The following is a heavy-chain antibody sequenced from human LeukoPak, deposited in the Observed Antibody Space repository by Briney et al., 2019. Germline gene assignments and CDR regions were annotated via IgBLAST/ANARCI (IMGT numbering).Heavy chain of an antibody. J-gene: IGHJ6*02. CDR1: GYTFTGYY. CDR2: INPNSGGT. Sequence: ASVKVSCKASGYTFTGYYMHWVRQAPGQGLEGMGWINPNSGGTNYAQKFQGRVTMTRDTSISTAYMELSRLRSDDTAVYYCARVRGVITYYYYGMDVRGQGTTVTVSS. D-gene: IGHD3-10*01. CDR3: ARVRGVITYYYYGMDV. V-gene: IGHV1-2*02.